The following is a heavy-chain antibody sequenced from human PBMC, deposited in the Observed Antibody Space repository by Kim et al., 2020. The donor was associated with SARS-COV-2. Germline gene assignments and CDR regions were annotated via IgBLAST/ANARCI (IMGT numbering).Heavy chain of an antibody. D-gene: IGHD3-10*01. CDR1: GFTFSSYA. V-gene: IGHV3-23*01. CDR2: ISNSGDYR. Sequence: GGSLRLSCAASGFTFSSYAMGWVRQAPGKGLEWVSGISNSGDYRFYTASVKGRFSISRDNSKNMMFLEMSSLRADDTAVYYCAKELAGSGSYYRFNDWG. CDR3: AKELAGSGSYYRFND. J-gene: IGHJ3*01.